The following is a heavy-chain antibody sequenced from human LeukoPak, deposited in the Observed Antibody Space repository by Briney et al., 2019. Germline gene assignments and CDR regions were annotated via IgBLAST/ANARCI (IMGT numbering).Heavy chain of an antibody. J-gene: IGHJ5*01. CDR2: ISSGSTTM. Sequence: PGGSLRLSCAASGFTFSSHDMNWVRQGPGKGLEWLSYISSGSTTMDYADSVKGRFTISRDNAKNSLFLQMNSLRAEDRGIYYCARDRGNSAYGAWFDSWGQGTLVTVSS. CDR1: GFTFSSHD. V-gene: IGHV3-48*03. CDR3: ARDRGNSAYGAWFDS. D-gene: IGHD5-12*01.